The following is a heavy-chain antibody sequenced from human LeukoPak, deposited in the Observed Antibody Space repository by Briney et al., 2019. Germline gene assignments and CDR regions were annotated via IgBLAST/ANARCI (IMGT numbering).Heavy chain of an antibody. Sequence: SETLSLTCTVSGSSISSSSYYWGWIRQPPGKGLEWIGSIYYSGSTYYNPSLKSRVTISVDTSKNQFSLKLSSVTAADTAVYYCARRGYCSSTSCLHDAFDIWGQGTMVTVSS. V-gene: IGHV4-39*07. CDR2: IYYSGST. CDR1: GSSISSSSYY. J-gene: IGHJ3*02. D-gene: IGHD2-2*01. CDR3: ARRGYCSSTSCLHDAFDI.